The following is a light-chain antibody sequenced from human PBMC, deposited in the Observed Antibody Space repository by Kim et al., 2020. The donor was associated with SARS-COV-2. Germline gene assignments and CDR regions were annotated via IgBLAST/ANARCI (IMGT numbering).Light chain of an antibody. CDR3: QQYYSYPLT. Sequence: IQMTQSPSTMSASVGDRVTITCPASQSISSWLAWYQQKPGKAPKLLIYDASSLESGVPSRFSGSGSGTEFTLTISSLQPDDFATYYCQQYYSYPLTFGGGTKVDIK. J-gene: IGKJ4*01. CDR2: DAS. CDR1: QSISSW. V-gene: IGKV1-5*01.